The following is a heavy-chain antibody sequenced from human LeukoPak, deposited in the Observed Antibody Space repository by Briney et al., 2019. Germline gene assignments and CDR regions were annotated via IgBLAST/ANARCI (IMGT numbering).Heavy chain of an antibody. D-gene: IGHD4-17*01. V-gene: IGHV4-31*03. Sequence: SQTLSLTCTVSGGSISSGGYYWSWIRQHPGQGLAWIGYIYYSGSTYYNPSLKSRVTISVDTSKNQFSLKLSSVTAADTAVYYCARDTLKGDYGALFDYWGQGTLVTVSS. CDR2: IYYSGST. CDR1: GGSISSGGYY. CDR3: ARDTLKGDYGALFDY. J-gene: IGHJ4*02.